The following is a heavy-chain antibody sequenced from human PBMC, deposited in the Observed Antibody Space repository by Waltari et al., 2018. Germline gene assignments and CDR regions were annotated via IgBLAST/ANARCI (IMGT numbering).Heavy chain of an antibody. J-gene: IGHJ6*02. CDR2: ISYDGSNK. Sequence: QVQLVESGGGVVQPGRSLRLSCAASGFTFSSYAMHWVRQPPGQGLAWVAVISYDGSNKYYADSVKGRFTISRDKSKNTLYLQMNSLRAEDTAVYYCARDHIVVVTAIPAYYYYGMDVWGQGTTVTVSS. V-gene: IGHV3-30*01. D-gene: IGHD2-21*02. CDR1: GFTFSSYA. CDR3: ARDHIVVVTAIPAYYYYGMDV.